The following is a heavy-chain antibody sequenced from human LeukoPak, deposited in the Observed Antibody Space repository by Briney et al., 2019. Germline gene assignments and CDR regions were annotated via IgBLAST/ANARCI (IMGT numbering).Heavy chain of an antibody. Sequence: PGGSQRLPCVVSVFTLSGFDMLCVRDAPGRAPEAVYAITPYGYTTYYANSVKGRFTISRDNSKNTLYLQMGSLTTENMAVYYCARENRQGGSDSWGQGTLVTVSS. V-gene: IGHV3-64*01. CDR1: VFTLSGFD. D-gene: IGHD5-12*01. CDR3: ARENRQGGSDS. J-gene: IGHJ4*02. CDR2: ITPYGYTT.